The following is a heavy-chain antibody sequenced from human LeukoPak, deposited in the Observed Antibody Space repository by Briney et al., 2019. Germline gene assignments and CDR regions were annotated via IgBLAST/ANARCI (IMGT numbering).Heavy chain of an antibody. Sequence: SQTLSLTCAISGDSVSSKSVSWSWIRQSPSGGLEFLGRTRYRSTWMTFYSLSVQSRMTINADTSRNHVSLRLNSVTPEHTALYYCVRDFNWGFDYWGQGTLVTVSS. V-gene: IGHV6-1*01. CDR3: VRDFNWGFDY. D-gene: IGHD7-27*01. CDR1: GDSVSSKSVS. CDR2: TRYRSTWMT. J-gene: IGHJ4*02.